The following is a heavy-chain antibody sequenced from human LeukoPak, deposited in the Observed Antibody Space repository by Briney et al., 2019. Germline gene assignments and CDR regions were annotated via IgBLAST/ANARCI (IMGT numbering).Heavy chain of an antibody. CDR2: ISGSDGST. V-gene: IGHV3-23*01. J-gene: IGHJ4*02. D-gene: IGHD3-22*01. Sequence: GGSLRLSCAASGFTFSSYAMHWVRQAPGKGLECVSAISGSDGSTYYADSVKGRFTISRDNSKNTLYLQMNSLRAEDTAVYYCAKVRPDYDSSGYYSPPFDFWGQGTLVTVSS. CDR1: GFTFSSYA. CDR3: AKVRPDYDSSGYYSPPFDF.